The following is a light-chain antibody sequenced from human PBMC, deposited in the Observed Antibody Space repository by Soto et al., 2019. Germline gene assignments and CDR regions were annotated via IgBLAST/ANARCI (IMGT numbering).Light chain of an antibody. CDR2: GVT. V-gene: IGLV2-11*01. CDR1: SSDVGGYDY. CDR3: CSHGGRHSYV. J-gene: IGLJ1*01. Sequence: QSVLTQPRSVSGSPGQSVTITCXGTSSDVGGYDYVSWYQQHPGKAPKLMIYGVTKRPSGVPDRFSGSKSGNTASLTISGLQAEDESDYYCCSHGGRHSYVFGTGTKVTVL.